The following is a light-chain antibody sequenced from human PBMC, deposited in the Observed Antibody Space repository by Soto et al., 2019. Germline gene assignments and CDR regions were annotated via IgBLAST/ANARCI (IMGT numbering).Light chain of an antibody. V-gene: IGKV3-11*01. CDR3: QQRSNWPPRFT. Sequence: EIVLTQSPATLSLSPGERATLSCRASQSVSSYLAWYQQKPGQAPRLLIYDASNRPTGIPAGFSGSGSGTDFTLTISSLEPEDFAVYYCQQRSNWPPRFTFGPGTKVDIK. CDR1: QSVSSY. J-gene: IGKJ3*01. CDR2: DAS.